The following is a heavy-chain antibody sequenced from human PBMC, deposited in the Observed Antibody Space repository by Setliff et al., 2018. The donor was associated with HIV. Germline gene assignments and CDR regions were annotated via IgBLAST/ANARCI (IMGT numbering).Heavy chain of an antibody. D-gene: IGHD6-25*01. CDR3: ARDKRASFDGLDV. CDR2: VHTSGST. Sequence: PSETLSLTCTVSGGSIGSGGYHWSWIRQSAGKGLEWIGHVHTSGSTDYNPSLKSRVTISIDTSKNQFSLRLNSLTAADTAVYYCARDKRASFDGLDVWGQGTTVTVSS. CDR1: GGSIGSGGYH. V-gene: IGHV4-61*09. J-gene: IGHJ6*02.